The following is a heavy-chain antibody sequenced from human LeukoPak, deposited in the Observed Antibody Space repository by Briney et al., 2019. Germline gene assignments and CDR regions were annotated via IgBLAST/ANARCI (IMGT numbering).Heavy chain of an antibody. V-gene: IGHV4-34*01. J-gene: IGHJ5*02. D-gene: IGHD2-2*01. CDR3: ARGRLGCSSTSCYSGLDWFDP. Sequence: SETLSLTCAVYGGSFSGYYWSWIRQPPGQGLEWIGEINHSGSTNYNPSLKSRVTIAVDTSKNQFSLKLSSVTAADTAVYYCARGRLGCSSTSCYSGLDWFDPWGQGTLVTVSS. CDR2: INHSGST. CDR1: GGSFSGYY.